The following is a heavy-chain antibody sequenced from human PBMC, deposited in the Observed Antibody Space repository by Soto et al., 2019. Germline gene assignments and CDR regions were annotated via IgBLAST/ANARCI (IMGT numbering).Heavy chain of an antibody. V-gene: IGHV3-7*01. Sequence: EVQLVESGGGLVQPGGSLRLSCAASGFTFSSYWMSWVRQAPGKGLEWVANIKQDGSEKYYVDSVKGRFTISRDNAKHSLYLQVNSLRAEDTAVYYCARGGHCSSTSCYTSRSAFDIWGQGTMVTVSS. D-gene: IGHD2-2*02. CDR3: ARGGHCSSTSCYTSRSAFDI. J-gene: IGHJ3*02. CDR2: IKQDGSEK. CDR1: GFTFSSYW.